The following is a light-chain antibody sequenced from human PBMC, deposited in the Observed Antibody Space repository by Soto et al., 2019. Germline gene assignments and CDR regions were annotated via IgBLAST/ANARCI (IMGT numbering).Light chain of an antibody. CDR2: ATS. CDR3: QQTNSFPLT. Sequence: DVQMTQSPSSVSESVGDGVTITCRASQGISTYLNRYQQKPGKAPKLLIFATSSLQSGVPSRFSGSGSGTDFTLAISSLQPEDSTTYFCQQTNSFPLTFGGGTKVDIK. CDR1: QGISTY. V-gene: IGKV1-12*01. J-gene: IGKJ4*01.